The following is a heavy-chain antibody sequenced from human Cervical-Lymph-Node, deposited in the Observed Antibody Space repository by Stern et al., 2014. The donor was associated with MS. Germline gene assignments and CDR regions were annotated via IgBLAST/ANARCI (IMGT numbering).Heavy chain of an antibody. CDR3: VREQRHYFDF. Sequence: QLVQSGGGLVKPGGSLRLSCATSGFTFGTHVMNWVRQAPGQGLEWVSSISGSSSFIYYADSVKGRCTISRDNAKNSLYLQMNSLRAEDTAVYYCVREQRHYFDFWGQGALVTVS. V-gene: IGHV3-21*06. CDR1: GFTFGTHV. J-gene: IGHJ4*02. D-gene: IGHD1-1*01. CDR2: ISGSSSFI.